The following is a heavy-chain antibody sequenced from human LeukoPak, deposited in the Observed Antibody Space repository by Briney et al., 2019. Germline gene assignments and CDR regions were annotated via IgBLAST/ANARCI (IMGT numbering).Heavy chain of an antibody. CDR3: ATNPYSSSWYWFDP. D-gene: IGHD6-13*01. J-gene: IGHJ5*02. V-gene: IGHV1-2*02. Sequence: RASVKVSCKASGYTFTGYYMHWVRQAPGEGREWVGWINPNSGGTNYAQKFQGRVTMTRDTSISTAYMELSRLRSDDTAVYYCATNPYSSSWYWFDPWGQGTLVTVSS. CDR1: GYTFTGYY. CDR2: INPNSGGT.